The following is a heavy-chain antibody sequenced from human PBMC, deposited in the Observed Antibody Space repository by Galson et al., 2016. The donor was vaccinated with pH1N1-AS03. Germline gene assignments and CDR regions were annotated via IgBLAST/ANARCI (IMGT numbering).Heavy chain of an antibody. D-gene: IGHD3-10*01. CDR3: ARRRGSNFGDAFDP. V-gene: IGHV3-11*01. Sequence: SLRLSCAASGFAFSDYFMSWIRQAPGKGLEWVSSMSGSAITIYYTDSVKGRFTISRDNPKNSLFLQMNNLRGEDTAVYYYARRRGSNFGDAFDPWGQGTMVTVSS. J-gene: IGHJ3*01. CDR2: MSGSAITI. CDR1: GFAFSDYF.